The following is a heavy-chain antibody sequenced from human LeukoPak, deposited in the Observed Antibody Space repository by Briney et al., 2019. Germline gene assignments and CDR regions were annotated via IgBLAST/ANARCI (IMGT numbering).Heavy chain of an antibody. Sequence: ASVKVSCKASGYTFISYGISWVRQAPGQGLEWMGWISAYNGNTNYAQKLQGRVTMSTDTSTSTAYMELRGLRSDDTAVYYCARAIGSGSHRYFDLWGRGTLVTVSS. CDR1: GYTFISYG. CDR3: ARAIGSGSHRYFDL. CDR2: ISAYNGNT. J-gene: IGHJ2*01. D-gene: IGHD3-10*01. V-gene: IGHV1-18*01.